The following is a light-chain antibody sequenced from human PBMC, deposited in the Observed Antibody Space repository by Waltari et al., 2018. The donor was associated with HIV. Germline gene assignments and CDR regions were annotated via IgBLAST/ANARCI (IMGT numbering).Light chain of an antibody. Sequence: SYVLTQPPSVSVAPGQTARITCGGNNLGSKSVPWSKHKPGQAPVLVVYDDSHRPSGIPERFSGSNSGNTATLTISRIEAGDEADYLCQVWDSYSDHRDVFGPGTKVTVL. V-gene: IGLV3-21*02. CDR1: NLGSKS. CDR3: QVWDSYSDHRDV. J-gene: IGLJ1*01. CDR2: DDS.